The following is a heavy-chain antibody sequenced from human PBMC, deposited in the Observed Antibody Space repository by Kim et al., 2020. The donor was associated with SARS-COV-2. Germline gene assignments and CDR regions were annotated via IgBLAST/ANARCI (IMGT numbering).Heavy chain of an antibody. J-gene: IGHJ5*02. CDR2: MNPNSGNT. V-gene: IGHV1-8*01. D-gene: IGHD3-10*01. CDR3: ARDITMVRGVKARFDP. Sequence: ASVKVSCKASGYTFTSYDINWVRQATGQGLEWMGWMNPNSGNTGYAQKFQGRVTMTRNTSISTAYMELSSLRSEDTAVYYCARDITMVRGVKARFDPWGQGTLVTVSS. CDR1: GYTFTSYD.